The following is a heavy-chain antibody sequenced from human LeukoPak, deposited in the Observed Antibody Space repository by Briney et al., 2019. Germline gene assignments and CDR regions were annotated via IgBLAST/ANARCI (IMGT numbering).Heavy chain of an antibody. D-gene: IGHD4-11*01. CDR2: INHSGST. J-gene: IGHJ4*02. CDR1: GGSFSGYY. CDR3: ARGGRYRRFDY. Sequence: KPSETLSLTCAVYGGSFSGYYWSWIRQPPGKGLEWIGEINHSGSTNYNPSLKSRVTISVDTSKNQFSLKLSSVTAADTAMYYCARGGRYRRFDYWGQGTLVTVSS. V-gene: IGHV4-34*01.